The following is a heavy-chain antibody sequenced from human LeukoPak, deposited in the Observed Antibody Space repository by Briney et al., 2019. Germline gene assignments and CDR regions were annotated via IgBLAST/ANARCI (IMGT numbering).Heavy chain of an antibody. V-gene: IGHV1-18*01. D-gene: IGHD3-22*01. CDR3: ARDGAYYYDSSGYYQFDY. Sequence: ASVKVSCKASGYTFTSYGISWVRQAPGQGLEWMGWISAYNGNTNYAQRLQGRVTMTTDTSTSTAYMELRSLRSDDTAVYYCARDGAYYYDSSGYYQFDYWGQGTLVTVSS. J-gene: IGHJ4*02. CDR2: ISAYNGNT. CDR1: GYTFTSYG.